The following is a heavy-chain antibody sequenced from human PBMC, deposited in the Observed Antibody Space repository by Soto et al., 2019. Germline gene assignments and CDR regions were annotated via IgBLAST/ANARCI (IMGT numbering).Heavy chain of an antibody. Sequence: GGSLRLSCAASGFTFSSYSMNWVRQAPEKGLEWVSYISSSSSTIYYADSVKGRFTISRDNAKNSLYLQMNSLRAEDTAVYYCARSPGLQYYYYYYYMDVWGKGTTVTVSS. CDR1: GFTFSSYS. CDR2: ISSSSSTI. D-gene: IGHD4-4*01. CDR3: ARSPGLQYYYYYYYMDV. J-gene: IGHJ6*03. V-gene: IGHV3-48*01.